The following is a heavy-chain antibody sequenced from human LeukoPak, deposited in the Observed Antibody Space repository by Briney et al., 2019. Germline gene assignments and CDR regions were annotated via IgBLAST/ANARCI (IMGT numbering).Heavy chain of an antibody. J-gene: IGHJ4*02. V-gene: IGHV3-23*01. Sequence: GGSLRLSCAASGFSFSSYNMNWVRQTPGRGMQWGSVISDSGGSTYYADSVKGRFTISRDNSKNTLYLQMNSLKAEDTAVYFCAKGFSGSCYSALDCWGQGTLVTVSS. D-gene: IGHD2-15*01. CDR1: GFSFSSYN. CDR3: AKGFSGSCYSALDC. CDR2: ISDSGGST.